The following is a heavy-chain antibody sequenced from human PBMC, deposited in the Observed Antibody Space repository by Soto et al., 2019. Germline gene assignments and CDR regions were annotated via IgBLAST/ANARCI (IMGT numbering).Heavy chain of an antibody. J-gene: IGHJ6*02. D-gene: IGHD4-17*01. CDR1: GNSVPRGSHI. CDR2: ISYSEST. Sequence: PPDTWSTTHPDTGNSVPRGSHICTWIRQHRGQGLVWFGYISYSESTYYNPSLSPSLKTRLSISIDTSENHFSLHLSSVNAADTAVYYCARASMTTIPMDVWGRGTMVT. CDR3: ARASMTTIPMDV. V-gene: IGHV4-31*03.